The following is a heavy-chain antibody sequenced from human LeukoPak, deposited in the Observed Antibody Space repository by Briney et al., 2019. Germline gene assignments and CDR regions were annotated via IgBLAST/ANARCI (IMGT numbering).Heavy chain of an antibody. J-gene: IGHJ3*02. V-gene: IGHV3-74*01. CDR3: VRDRGDLDAFDI. CDR2: INGDGSST. Sequence: GGSLRLSCAASGFTFSSHWMHWVRQAPGEGLVWVSRINGDGSSTSYADSVKGRFTISRDIPKNTLYLQMNSLRAEDTAVFYCVRDRGDLDAFDIWGRGTMVTVSS. CDR1: GFTFSSHW. D-gene: IGHD2-21*02.